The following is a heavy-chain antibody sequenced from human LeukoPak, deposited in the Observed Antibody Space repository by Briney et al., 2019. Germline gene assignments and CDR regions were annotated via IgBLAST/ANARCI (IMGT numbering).Heavy chain of an antibody. V-gene: IGHV4-39*01. CDR3: ARHYYDSSGYFLYYFDY. D-gene: IGHD3-22*01. CDR1: GGSISSFY. J-gene: IGHJ4*02. Sequence: SGTLSLTCIVSGGSISSFYWGCIRPPPGQGLDWFGSFYYSGSTDYNPSLKSRVTISVDTSKNQFSLKLSSVTAADTAVYYCARHYYDSSGYFLYYFDYWGQGTLVTVSS. CDR2: FYYSGST.